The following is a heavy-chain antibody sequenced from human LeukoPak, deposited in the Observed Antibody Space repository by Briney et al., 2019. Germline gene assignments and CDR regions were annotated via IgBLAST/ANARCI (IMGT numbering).Heavy chain of an antibody. CDR1: GGSISSYY. J-gene: IGHJ5*02. D-gene: IGHD3-3*01. CDR2: IYYSGST. Sequence: SETLSLTCTVSGGSISSYYWSWIRQPPGKGLEWIGYIYYSGSTNYNPSLKSRVTISVDTSKNQFSLKLSSVTAADTAVYYCARHVLDTIFGVVSGFDPWGQGTLVTVSS. V-gene: IGHV4-59*08. CDR3: ARHVLDTIFGVVSGFDP.